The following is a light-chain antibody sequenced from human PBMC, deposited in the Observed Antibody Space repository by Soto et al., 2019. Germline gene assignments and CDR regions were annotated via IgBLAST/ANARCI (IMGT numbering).Light chain of an antibody. J-gene: IGKJ4*01. Sequence: DIVMTQSPEFLGVSLGERATINCQSNQSVLSDFNNKNYLAWYQQKPGQPLKNIIHWWSVRYYLVSDPFSGSGSATDFTIIISSRQVEDVAVYYGNQYYTRPLTFGGGTKVYIK. CDR1: QSVLSDFNNKNY. CDR3: NQYYTRPLT. CDR2: WWS. V-gene: IGKV4-1*01.